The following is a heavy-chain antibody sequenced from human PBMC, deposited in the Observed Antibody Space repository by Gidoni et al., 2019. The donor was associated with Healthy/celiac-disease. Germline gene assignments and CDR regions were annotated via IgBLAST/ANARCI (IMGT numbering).Heavy chain of an antibody. Sequence: QVQLVQSGAEVKKPGSSVKVSCKASGGTFSSYAISWVRQAPGQGLEWMGRIITILGIANYAQKFQGRVTITADKSTSTAYMELSSLRSEDTAVYYCAREGGVLRYFDWLSDYWGQGTLVTVSS. D-gene: IGHD3-9*01. CDR2: IITILGIA. J-gene: IGHJ4*02. CDR3: AREGGVLRYFDWLSDY. V-gene: IGHV1-69*09. CDR1: GGTFSSYA.